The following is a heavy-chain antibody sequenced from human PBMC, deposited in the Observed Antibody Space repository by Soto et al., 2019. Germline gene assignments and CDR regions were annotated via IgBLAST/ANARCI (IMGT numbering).Heavy chain of an antibody. Sequence: QVQLVQSGAEVKKPGSSVKVSCKASGGTFSTSTFTWVRQAPGQGLEWMGRTIPILDVADYAQDFQGRVTITADKSTSTAYMELTSLTSKDTAVYYCARESPIGSTYSGYDAIDSWGQGTLVTVSS. CDR2: TIPILDVA. CDR3: ARESPIGSTYSGYDAIDS. J-gene: IGHJ4*02. CDR1: GGTFSTST. D-gene: IGHD5-12*01. V-gene: IGHV1-69*08.